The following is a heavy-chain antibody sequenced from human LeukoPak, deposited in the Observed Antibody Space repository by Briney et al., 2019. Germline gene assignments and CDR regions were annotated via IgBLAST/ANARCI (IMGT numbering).Heavy chain of an antibody. Sequence: NPSETLSLTCAVYGGSFSGYYWSWIRQPPGKGLEWIGYIYYSGSTYYNPSLKSRVTISVDTSKNQFSLKLSSVTAADTAVYYCARGSYYDSPYYFDYWGQGTLVTVSS. CDR3: ARGSYYDSPYYFDY. J-gene: IGHJ4*02. D-gene: IGHD3-22*01. CDR2: IYYSGST. CDR1: GGSFSGYY. V-gene: IGHV4-30-4*08.